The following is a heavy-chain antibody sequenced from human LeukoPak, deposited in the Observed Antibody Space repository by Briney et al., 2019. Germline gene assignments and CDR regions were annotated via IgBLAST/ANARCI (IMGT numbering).Heavy chain of an antibody. V-gene: IGHV4-59*08. J-gene: IGHJ4*02. CDR2: IYYSGST. D-gene: IGHD6-19*01. Sequence: KPSETLSLTCTVSGGSINSHYGSWIRQPPGKGLEWIGDIYYSGSTNYNPSLKSRVTISVDTSKNHLSLKLSSVLAADTAIYYCVRRDNTGWNYFDYWGQGILVTVSS. CDR1: GGSINSHY. CDR3: VRRDNTGWNYFDY.